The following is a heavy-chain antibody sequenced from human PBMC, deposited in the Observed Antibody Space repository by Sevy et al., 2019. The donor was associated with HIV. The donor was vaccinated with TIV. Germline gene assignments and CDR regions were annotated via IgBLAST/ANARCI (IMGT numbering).Heavy chain of an antibody. CDR2: ISGSARST. Sequence: GGSLRLSCAASGFTFTSYAMSWVRQAPGKGLEWVSAISGSARSTYYEDSVKGRFTISRDNSKNTLYLLINSLRAEDTAIYYCAKDGHYYDSSGDYLNYFDYLGQGTLVTVSS. D-gene: IGHD3-22*01. CDR1: GFTFTSYA. V-gene: IGHV3-23*01. CDR3: AKDGHYYDSSGDYLNYFDY. J-gene: IGHJ4*02.